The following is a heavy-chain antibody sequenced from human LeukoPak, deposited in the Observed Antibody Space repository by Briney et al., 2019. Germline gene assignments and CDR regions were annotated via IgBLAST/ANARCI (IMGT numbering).Heavy chain of an antibody. V-gene: IGHV3-15*01. J-gene: IGHJ4*02. CDR2: IKTKTEGRTT. CDR1: GLPHSKAR. Sequence: GGPLRLSCAASGLPHSKARMLGLPHAPGEAGEGVGRIKTKTEGRTTDYATPVKGRFTISRDDSKNTLYLQMHSLKTEDTAVYYCTRYSSGWFDYWGQGTLVTVSS. CDR3: TRYSSGWFDY. D-gene: IGHD6-25*01.